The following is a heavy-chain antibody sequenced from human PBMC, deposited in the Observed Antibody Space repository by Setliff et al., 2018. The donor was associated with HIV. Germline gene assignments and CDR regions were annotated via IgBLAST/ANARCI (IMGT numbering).Heavy chain of an antibody. J-gene: IGHJ4*02. CDR3: ARSDHSSGYYYNFDY. CDR2: SNPNTGGT. CDR1: GYMFSIYY. D-gene: IGHD3-22*01. Sequence: ASVKVSCKASGYMFSIYYMHWVRQVPGQGLEWMGWSNPNTGGTKYAQKFQGRVTMTMDTSTTTAYMELSRLKSDDTAVYYCARSDHSSGYYYNFDYWGQGTLVTVSS. V-gene: IGHV1-2*02.